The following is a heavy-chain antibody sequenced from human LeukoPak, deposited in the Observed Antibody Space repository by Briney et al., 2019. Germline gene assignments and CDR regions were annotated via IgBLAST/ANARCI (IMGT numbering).Heavy chain of an antibody. CDR3: AKDLGGYCSSTSCLLLFDY. J-gene: IGHJ4*02. Sequence: PGGSLRLSCAASGFTFSSYAMSWVRQAPGKGLEWVSAISGSGGSTYYADSVKGRFTISRDNSKNTLYLQMNSLRAEDTAVYYCAKDLGGYCSSTSCLLLFDYWGQGNLVTVSS. D-gene: IGHD2-2*01. CDR2: ISGSGGST. CDR1: GFTFSSYA. V-gene: IGHV3-23*01.